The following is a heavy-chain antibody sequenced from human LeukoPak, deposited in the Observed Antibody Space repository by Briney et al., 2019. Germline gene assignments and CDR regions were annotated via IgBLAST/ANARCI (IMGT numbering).Heavy chain of an antibody. CDR2: IIPIFGTA. CDR1: GGTFSSYA. Sequence: ASVKVSCKASGGTFSSYATSWVRQAPGQGLEWMGGIIPIFGTANYAQKFQGRVTITADESTSTAYMELSNLRSEDTAVYYCARDGSTGDSDYWGQGTLVTVSS. J-gene: IGHJ4*02. CDR3: ARDGSTGDSDY. D-gene: IGHD2-8*02. V-gene: IGHV1-69*13.